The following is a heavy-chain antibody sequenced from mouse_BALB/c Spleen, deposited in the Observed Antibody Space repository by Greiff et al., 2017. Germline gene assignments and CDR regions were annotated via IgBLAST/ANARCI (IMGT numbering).Heavy chain of an antibody. CDR1: GYTFTDYE. D-gene: IGHD2-14*01. Sequence: QVQLKQSGAELVRPGASVTLSCKASGYTFTDYEMHWVKQTPVHGLEWIGAIDPETGGTAYNQKFKGKATLTADKSSSTAYMELRSLTSEDSAVYYCTRNYRYDEAWFAYWGQGTLVTVSA. J-gene: IGHJ3*01. CDR3: TRNYRYDEAWFAY. V-gene: IGHV1-15*01. CDR2: IDPETGGT.